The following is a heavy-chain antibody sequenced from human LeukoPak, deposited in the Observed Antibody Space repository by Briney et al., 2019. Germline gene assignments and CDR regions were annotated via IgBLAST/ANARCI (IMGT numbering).Heavy chain of an antibody. CDR2: IHPRGSL. CDR3: ARGTDRSKIAY. Sequence: PSETLSLTCAVYGGSFSGYYWSWIRQPPGKGLEWIGEIHPRGSLDYNPSLKSRVTISVDTSKNQFSLKLSSVTAADTAVYYCARGTDRSKIAYWGQGALVTVSS. J-gene: IGHJ4*02. D-gene: IGHD4-11*01. CDR1: GGSFSGYY. V-gene: IGHV4-34*01.